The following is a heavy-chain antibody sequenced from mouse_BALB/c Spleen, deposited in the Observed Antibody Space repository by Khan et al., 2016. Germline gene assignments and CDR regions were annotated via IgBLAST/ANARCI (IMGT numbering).Heavy chain of an antibody. V-gene: IGHV14-4*02. CDR1: GFNIKDYY. D-gene: IGHD2-1*01. CDR2: IDPENGDT. J-gene: IGHJ2*01. Sequence: VQLKESGAELVKSGASVKLSCTASGFNIKDYYMHWVKQRPAQGLEWIGWIDPENGDTDCAPKFQGKATVTADTSSTTASLRLRSLTSEDTAVYYGNAVYYGNYIYFDYWGQGTTLTVSS. CDR3: NAVYYGNYIYFDY.